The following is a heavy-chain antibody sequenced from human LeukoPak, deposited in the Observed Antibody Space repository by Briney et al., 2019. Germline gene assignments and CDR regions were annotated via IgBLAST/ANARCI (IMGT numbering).Heavy chain of an antibody. CDR2: INSDGGST. V-gene: IGHV3-74*01. CDR1: GFTFSKYW. J-gene: IGHJ4*02. CDR3: ARAQVGATPPYVDY. D-gene: IGHD1-26*01. Sequence: GGSLRLSCAASGFTFSKYWMHWVRQAPGKGLVWVSRINSDGGSTNYADSVKGRFTISRDNAKNTLFLQMNSLRAEDTAVYYCARAQVGATPPYVDYWGQGTLVTVSS.